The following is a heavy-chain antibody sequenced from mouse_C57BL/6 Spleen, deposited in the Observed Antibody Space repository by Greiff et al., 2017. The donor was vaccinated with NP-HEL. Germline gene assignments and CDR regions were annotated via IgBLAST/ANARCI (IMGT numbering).Heavy chain of an antibody. CDR3: ARFYGNYGYYYAMDY. CDR1: GYTFTSYW. V-gene: IGHV1-55*01. D-gene: IGHD2-1*01. Sequence: QVQLQKPGAELVKPGASVKMSCKASGYTFTSYWITWVKQRPGQGLEWIGDIYPGSGSTNYNEKFKSKATLTVDTSSSTAYMQLSSLTSEDSAVYYCARFYGNYGYYYAMDYWGQGTSVTVSS. CDR2: IYPGSGST. J-gene: IGHJ4*01.